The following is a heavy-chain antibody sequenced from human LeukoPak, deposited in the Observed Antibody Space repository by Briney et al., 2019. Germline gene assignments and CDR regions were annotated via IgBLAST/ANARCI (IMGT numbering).Heavy chain of an antibody. CDR3: ARAVTYYYGSGRPAHFDY. J-gene: IGHJ4*02. CDR2: INPNSGGT. CDR1: GYTFTVYY. Sequence: ASVTVSCKASGYTFTVYYMHWVRQAPGQGLEWMGWINPNSGGTNYAQKFQGRVTMTRDTSISTAYMELSRLRSDDTAVYYCARAVTYYYGSGRPAHFDYWGPGTLVTVSS. V-gene: IGHV1-2*02. D-gene: IGHD3-10*01.